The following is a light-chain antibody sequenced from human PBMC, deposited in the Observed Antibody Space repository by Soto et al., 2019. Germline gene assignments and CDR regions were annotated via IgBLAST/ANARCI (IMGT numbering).Light chain of an antibody. J-gene: IGKJ5*01. V-gene: IGKV3-20*01. CDR1: QSVSAGY. CDR2: GPS. CDR3: QQYGSSPT. Sequence: EIVLTQSPGTLSLSPGERATLSCRACQSVSAGYLAWYQQKPGQAPRLLIYGPSNRATGIADRFSGSGSGTDFTLTISRLEPDDSAVYYCQQYGSSPTFGQGTRLEIK.